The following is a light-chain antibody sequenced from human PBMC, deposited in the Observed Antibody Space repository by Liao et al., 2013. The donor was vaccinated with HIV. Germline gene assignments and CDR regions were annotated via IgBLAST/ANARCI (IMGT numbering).Light chain of an antibody. CDR2: EDT. V-gene: IGLV3-1*01. Sequence: SYELTQPPSVSVSPGQTATISCYGVYLEDKHVCWYQQKPGQSPVLVIYEDTKRPSGISERFSGSNSQNTATLTISGAQPMDEADYYCQAWDSRIAVFGGGTKVTVL. J-gene: IGLJ2*01. CDR1: YLEDKH. CDR3: QAWDSRIAV.